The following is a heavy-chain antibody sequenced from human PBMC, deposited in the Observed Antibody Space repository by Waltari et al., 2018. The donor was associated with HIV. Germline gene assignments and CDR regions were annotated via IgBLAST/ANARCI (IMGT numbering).Heavy chain of an antibody. V-gene: IGHV1-18*01. CDR3: ARVVRDLVGATVDH. D-gene: IGHD1-26*01. J-gene: IGHJ4*02. CDR2: ISAHNGNT. CDR1: GYNYITYG. Sequence: QVQLVQSGAEGEKPGASMKVSCKASGYNYITYGIAWVRQAPRQGLDWMGWISAHNGNTIYAQKFQDRITMTIDTSSKSAYLQLRSLRSDDTAIYYCARVVRDLVGATVDHWGPGTLVTVSS.